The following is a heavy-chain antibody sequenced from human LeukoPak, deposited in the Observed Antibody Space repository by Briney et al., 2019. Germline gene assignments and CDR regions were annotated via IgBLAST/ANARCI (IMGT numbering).Heavy chain of an antibody. V-gene: IGHV4-30-2*01. CDR3: ARLPLVAAAGYYYYYMDV. J-gene: IGHJ6*03. CDR2: IYHSGST. D-gene: IGHD6-13*01. Sequence: KPSQTLSLTCTVSGGSISSGGYYWSWIRQPPGKGLEWIGYIYHSGSTYYNPSLKSRVTISVDTSKNQFSLKLSSVTAADTAVYYCARLPLVAAAGYYYYYMDVWGKGTTVTVSS. CDR1: GGSISSGGYY.